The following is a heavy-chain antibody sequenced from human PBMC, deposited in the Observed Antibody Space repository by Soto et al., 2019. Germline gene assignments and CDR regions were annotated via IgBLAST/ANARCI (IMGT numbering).Heavy chain of an antibody. Sequence: EVQLVESGGVVVQPGGSLRLSCAASGFTFSSYEMNWVRQAPGKGLEWVSYISSSGSTIYYADSVKGRFTISRDNAKNSLYLQMNSLRAEDTAVYYCAREVREQQLVQAIDYWGQGTLVTVSS. CDR1: GFTFSSYE. D-gene: IGHD6-13*01. CDR3: AREVREQQLVQAIDY. V-gene: IGHV3-48*03. CDR2: ISSSGSTI. J-gene: IGHJ4*02.